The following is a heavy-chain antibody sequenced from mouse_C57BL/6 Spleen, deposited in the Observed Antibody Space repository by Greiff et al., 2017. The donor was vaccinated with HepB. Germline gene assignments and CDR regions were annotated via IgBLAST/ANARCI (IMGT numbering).Heavy chain of an antibody. CDR3: VRDGYDGTGPYWYFDV. V-gene: IGHV10-3*01. J-gene: IGHJ1*03. CDR1: GFTFNTYA. CDR2: IRSKSSNYAT. D-gene: IGHD2-2*01. Sequence: EVQLVESGGGLVQPKGSLKLSCAASGFTFNTYAMHWVRQAPGKGLEWVARIRSKSSNYATYYADSVKDRFTISRDDSQSMLYLQMNNLKTEDKSMYYCVRDGYDGTGPYWYFDVWGTGTTVTVSS.